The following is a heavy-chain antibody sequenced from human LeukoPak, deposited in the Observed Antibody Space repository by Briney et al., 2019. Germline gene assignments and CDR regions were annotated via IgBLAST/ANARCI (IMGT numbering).Heavy chain of an antibody. CDR2: IYYSGST. Sequence: NASETLSLTCTVSGGSISSSSYYWGWIRQPPGKGLEWIGSIYYSGSTYYNPSLKSRVSISVDTSKNQFSLRLSSVTAADTAVYYCARDIRPSQPYLIVVAEWGQGTLVTVSS. V-gene: IGHV4-39*07. D-gene: IGHD3-22*01. J-gene: IGHJ4*02. CDR3: ARDIRPSQPYLIVVAE. CDR1: GGSISSSSYY.